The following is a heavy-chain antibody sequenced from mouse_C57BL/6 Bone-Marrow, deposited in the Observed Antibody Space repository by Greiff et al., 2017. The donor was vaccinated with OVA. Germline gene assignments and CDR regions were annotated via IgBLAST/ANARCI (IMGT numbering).Heavy chain of an antibody. V-gene: IGHV1-64*01. J-gene: IGHJ3*01. CDR1: GYTFTSYW. CDR2: IHPNSGST. D-gene: IGHD1-1*01. CDR3: ARFLYYYGSSYPFAY. Sequence: QVQLQQPGAELVKPGASVKLSCKASGYTFTSYWMHWVKQRPGQGLEWIGMIHPNSGSTNYNEKFKSKATLTVDKSSSTAYMQLSSLTSEDSAVYYCARFLYYYGSSYPFAYWGQGTLVTVSA.